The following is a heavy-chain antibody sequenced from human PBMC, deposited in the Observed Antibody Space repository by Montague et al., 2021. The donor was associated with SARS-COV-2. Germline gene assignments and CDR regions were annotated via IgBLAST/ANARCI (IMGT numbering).Heavy chain of an antibody. D-gene: IGHD2-15*01. J-gene: IGHJ6*03. CDR1: GGSFSGFY. CDR3: ARLRDGVVPSPILGIGPYFTYYYMDV. Sequence: SETLSLTCAVSGGSFSGFYWRWVRQPPGKGLEWIGEINHGGNTNYNPSLKNRLTISVDTSKNQFSLKLTSVAATDTAVYYCARLRDGVVPSPILGIGPYFTYYYMDVWGKGTTVTVSS. CDR2: INHGGNT. V-gene: IGHV4-34*01.